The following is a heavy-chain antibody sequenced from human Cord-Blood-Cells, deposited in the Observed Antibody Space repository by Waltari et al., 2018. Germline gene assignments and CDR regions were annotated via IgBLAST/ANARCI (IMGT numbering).Heavy chain of an antibody. V-gene: IGHV4-34*01. CDR1: GGSFSGYY. Sequence: QVQLQQWGAGLLKPSETLSLTCAVYGGSFSGYYWSWIRQPPGKGLEWLGELNHSGSTNSTPSLKSRVTISVDAAKNQCSLRLSSVTAADTAVYYCARVEYGGAAAGYWYFDLWGRGTLVTVSS. CDR3: ARVEYGGAAAGYWYFDL. CDR2: LNHSGST. J-gene: IGHJ2*01. D-gene: IGHD6-13*01.